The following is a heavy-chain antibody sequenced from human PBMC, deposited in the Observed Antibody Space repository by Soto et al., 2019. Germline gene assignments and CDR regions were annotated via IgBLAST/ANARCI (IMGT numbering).Heavy chain of an antibody. CDR2: IHYSGST. D-gene: IGHD3-3*02. CDR1: DGSVSGYY. J-gene: IGHJ4*02. CDR3: ASYIRDAWTFYFDY. V-gene: IGHV4-59*02. Sequence: KPSETLSLTCTVSDGSVSGYYWSWIRQPPGKGLEWFGYIHYSGSTNYNPSLESRVTMSADTSKNQFSLKLSSVTDADTAVYYCASYIRDAWTFYFDYWGQGTLVTVSS.